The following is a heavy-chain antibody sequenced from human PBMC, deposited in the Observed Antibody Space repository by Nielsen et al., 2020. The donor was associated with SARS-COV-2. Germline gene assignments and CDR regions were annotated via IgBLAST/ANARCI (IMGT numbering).Heavy chain of an antibody. D-gene: IGHD4-17*01. CDR1: GFPFSDFY. V-gene: IGHV3-11*05. J-gene: IGHJ4*02. Sequence: GGSLRLSCAASGFPFSDFYMTWIRQAPGKGLQWISYISSSSRYTDYADSVKGRFTISRDNSKNTLYLQMNSLRAEDTAVYYCAKDQWPSHVHGDPFDSWGQGTLVTVSS. CDR2: ISSSSRYT. CDR3: AKDQWPSHVHGDPFDS.